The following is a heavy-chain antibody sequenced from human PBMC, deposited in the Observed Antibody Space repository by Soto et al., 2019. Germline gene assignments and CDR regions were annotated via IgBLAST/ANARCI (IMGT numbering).Heavy chain of an antibody. Sequence: PGGSLRLSCAASLFTLSNHDMYLVRQATGKSLEWVSAIGIGGDTYYPASVKGRFTISRQNAKNSLYLQMNNLRAGDTAVYYCAGGPGSPRYYNGMDVWRQGTTVTVSS. CDR3: AGGPGSPRYYNGMDV. J-gene: IGHJ6*02. V-gene: IGHV3-13*01. CDR1: LFTLSNHD. D-gene: IGHD3-10*01. CDR2: IGIGGDT.